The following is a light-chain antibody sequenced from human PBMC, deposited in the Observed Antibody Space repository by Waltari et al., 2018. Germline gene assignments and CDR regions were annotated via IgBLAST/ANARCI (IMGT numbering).Light chain of an antibody. J-gene: IGKJ2*02. CDR1: QSVSSS. CDR3: QQRSNWPRCT. V-gene: IGKV3-11*01. Sequence: EILLTQSPATLSLSPGERATLSCRASQSVSSSLAWYQHKPGQAPRLLIYETSIRATGVPARFSGSGSGTDFTLTISSLEPEDFAVYYSQQRSNWPRCTFGQGTKVEIK. CDR2: ETS.